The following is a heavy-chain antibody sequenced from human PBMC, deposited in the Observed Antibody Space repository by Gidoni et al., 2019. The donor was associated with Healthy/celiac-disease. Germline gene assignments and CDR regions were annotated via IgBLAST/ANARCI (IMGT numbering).Heavy chain of an antibody. Sequence: EVQLVESGGGLVKPGGSLRLSCAASGFPYSRYSMNWVRHAPGKGLEWVSSITISSSYIYYANSVKGRFTISRDNAKNSLYLQMNSLRAEDTAVYYCARWNCSGGSCHGVDYWGQGTLVTVSS. CDR3: ARWNCSGGSCHGVDY. CDR2: ITISSSYI. V-gene: IGHV3-21*01. CDR1: GFPYSRYS. D-gene: IGHD2-15*01. J-gene: IGHJ4*02.